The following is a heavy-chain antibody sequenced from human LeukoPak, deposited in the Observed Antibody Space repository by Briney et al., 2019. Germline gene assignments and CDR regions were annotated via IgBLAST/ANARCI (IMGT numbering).Heavy chain of an antibody. Sequence: PSETLSLTCTVSGGSISSYYWSWIRQPPGRGLEWIGYIYYSGSTNYNPSLKSRVTISVDTSKNQFSLKLSSVTAADTAVYYCARHDPPQIDAFDIWGQGTMVTVSS. CDR3: ARHDPPQIDAFDI. CDR2: IYYSGST. CDR1: GGSISSYY. V-gene: IGHV4-59*08. J-gene: IGHJ3*02.